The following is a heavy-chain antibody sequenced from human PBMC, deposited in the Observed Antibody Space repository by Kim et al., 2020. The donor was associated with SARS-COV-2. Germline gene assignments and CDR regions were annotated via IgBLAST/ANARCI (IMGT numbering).Heavy chain of an antibody. CDR2: IYAGSGGT. CDR3: VRGPQGFDY. V-gene: IGHV1-3*01. Sequence: ASVKVSCKASGYTFTDYTLQWVRQAPGQRPEWMGWIYAGSGGTKYSQKFQDRVTITTDTSASTAYMDLTSLRSEDTAVYYCVRGPQGFDYWGQGTLVTVSS. D-gene: IGHD3-10*01. CDR1: GYTFTDYT. J-gene: IGHJ4*02.